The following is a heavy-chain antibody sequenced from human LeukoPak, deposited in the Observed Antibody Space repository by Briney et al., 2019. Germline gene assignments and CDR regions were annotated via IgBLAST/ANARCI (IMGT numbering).Heavy chain of an antibody. Sequence: GASVKVSCKASGYTFTSYDINWVRQATGQGLEWMGGMNPNSGNTGYAQKFQGRVTMTRNTSISTAYMELSSLRSEDTAVYYCARASLEWELRIFDYWGQGTLVTVSS. D-gene: IGHD1-26*01. CDR2: MNPNSGNT. CDR3: ARASLEWELRIFDY. J-gene: IGHJ4*02. CDR1: GYTFTSYD. V-gene: IGHV1-8*01.